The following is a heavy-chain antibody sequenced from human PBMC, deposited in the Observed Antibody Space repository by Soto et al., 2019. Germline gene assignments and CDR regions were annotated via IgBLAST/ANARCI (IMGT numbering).Heavy chain of an antibody. D-gene: IGHD3-16*01. CDR3: AREGGGLPVY. CDR1: GGTFSSYT. J-gene: IGHJ4*02. Sequence: QVQLVQSGAEVKKPGSSVKVSCKASGGTFSSYTISWVRQAPGQGLEWMGRIIPILGIANYAQKFQGRVTITADKSTSTAYMELSSLRSEDTAVYYWAREGGGLPVYWGQGTLVTVSS. CDR2: IIPILGIA. V-gene: IGHV1-69*08.